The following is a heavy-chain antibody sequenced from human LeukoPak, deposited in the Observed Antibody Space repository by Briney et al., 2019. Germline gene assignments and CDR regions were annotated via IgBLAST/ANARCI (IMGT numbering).Heavy chain of an antibody. CDR2: INPNSGGT. V-gene: IGHV1-2*02. J-gene: IGHJ4*02. D-gene: IGHD6-6*01. Sequence: ASVKVSCKASGYTFTGYYMHWVRQAPGQGLEWMGWINPNSGGTNYAQKFQGRVTMTRDTSISTAYMELSRLRSDDTAVYYCARDPAIAARRVGFDYWGQGTLVTVSS. CDR3: ARDPAIAARRVGFDY. CDR1: GYTFTGYY.